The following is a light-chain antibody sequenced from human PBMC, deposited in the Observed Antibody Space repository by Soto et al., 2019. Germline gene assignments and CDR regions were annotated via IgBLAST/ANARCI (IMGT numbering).Light chain of an antibody. CDR3: QQFSGYPFT. CDR2: DAS. J-gene: IGKJ3*01. Sequence: AIQLTQSPSSLSASVGDRVTITCRASQGISSALAWYQQNPGKAPTLLIYDASTLESGVPSRFRGSRSGTDFTLTISSLQPEDFATYYCQQFSGYPFTFGPGTKVDIK. V-gene: IGKV1-13*02. CDR1: QGISSA.